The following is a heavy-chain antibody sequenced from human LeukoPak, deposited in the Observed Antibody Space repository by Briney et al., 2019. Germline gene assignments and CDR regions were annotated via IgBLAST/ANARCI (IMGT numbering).Heavy chain of an antibody. CDR2: IKSKANGGTA. V-gene: IGHV3-15*01. J-gene: IGHJ4*02. D-gene: IGHD6-6*01. CDR1: GFTFSNAW. CDR3: VSSSSTFDY. Sequence: GGSLRLSCVASGFTFSNAWMTWVRQGPGTGLEWVGRIKSKANGGTADHAAPVKGRFTISRDDSKNTLYLQMNSLKTEDTAVYYCVSSSSTFDYWGQGTLVTVSS.